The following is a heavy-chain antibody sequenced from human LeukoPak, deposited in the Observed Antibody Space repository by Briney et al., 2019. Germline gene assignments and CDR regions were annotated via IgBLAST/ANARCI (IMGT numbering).Heavy chain of an antibody. CDR2: IWSDGSNT. V-gene: IGHV3-30*04. CDR3: ATELIGPAENDAFDI. D-gene: IGHD2-8*01. Sequence: GRSLRLSCAASGFTFSSYAMHWVRQAPGKGLEWVAVIWSDGSNTYYADSVKGRFTISRDNSKNTLNLQMSSLRPEDTAVYYCATELIGPAENDAFDIWGQGTMVTVSS. J-gene: IGHJ3*02. CDR1: GFTFSSYA.